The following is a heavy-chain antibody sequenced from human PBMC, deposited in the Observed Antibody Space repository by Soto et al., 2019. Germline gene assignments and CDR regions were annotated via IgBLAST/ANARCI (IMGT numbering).Heavy chain of an antibody. J-gene: IGHJ4*02. CDR3: ARDHLQGVTMVRGPDGVDY. Sequence: QVQLVQSGAEVKKPGASVKVSCKASGYTFTSYGISWVRQAPGQGLAWMGWISAYNGNTNYAQKLQGRVTMTTDTSTSTAYMELRSLRSDDTAVYYCARDHLQGVTMVRGPDGVDYWDQGTLVTVSS. CDR2: ISAYNGNT. D-gene: IGHD3-10*01. CDR1: GYTFTSYG. V-gene: IGHV1-18*01.